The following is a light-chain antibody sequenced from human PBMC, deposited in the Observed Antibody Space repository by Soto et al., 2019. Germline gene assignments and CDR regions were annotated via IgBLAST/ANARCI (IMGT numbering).Light chain of an antibody. V-gene: IGKV3-20*01. Sequence: EIVMTQSPGTLSLSPGEAATLSCRASQSVGTSLAWYQQKPGQAPRLLIYGASNRATGIPDRFSGSGSGTDFTLPISKLEPEDFAVYHCQQYGGSPRTFGQGTKVDIK. CDR1: QSVGTS. CDR2: GAS. CDR3: QQYGGSPRT. J-gene: IGKJ1*01.